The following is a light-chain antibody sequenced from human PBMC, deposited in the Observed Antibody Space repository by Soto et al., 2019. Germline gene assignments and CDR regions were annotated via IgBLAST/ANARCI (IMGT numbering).Light chain of an antibody. CDR2: EGS. CDR3: CSYTGSDTWV. V-gene: IGLV2-23*01. CDR1: SSDVGSYNL. J-gene: IGLJ3*02. Sequence: QSVLTQPASVSGSPGQSITISCTGTSSDVGSYNLVSWYQHHPGKAPKLVIYEGSKRPSGVSNRFSGSKSVNAASLTISGLQAEDEADYYCCSYTGSDTWVFGGGTKLTVL.